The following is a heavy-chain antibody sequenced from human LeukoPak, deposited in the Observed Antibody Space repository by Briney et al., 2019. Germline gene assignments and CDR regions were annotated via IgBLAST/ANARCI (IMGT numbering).Heavy chain of an antibody. Sequence: PGGSLRLSCAASGFTFSSYWMSWVRQAPGKGLEWVANIKQDGSEKYYVDSVKGRFTISRDNAKNSLYPQMNSLRAEDTAVYYCARDRAAAGTYYYYGMDVWGQGTTVTVSS. CDR3: ARDRAAAGTYYYYGMDV. D-gene: IGHD6-13*01. J-gene: IGHJ6*02. V-gene: IGHV3-7*01. CDR1: GFTFSSYW. CDR2: IKQDGSEK.